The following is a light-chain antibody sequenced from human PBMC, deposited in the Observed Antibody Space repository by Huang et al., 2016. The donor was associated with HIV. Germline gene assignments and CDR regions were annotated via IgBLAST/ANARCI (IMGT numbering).Light chain of an antibody. CDR3: QQYNYWPPT. V-gene: IGKV3-15*01. CDR2: AAS. J-gene: IGKJ2*01. Sequence: EILMTQSPATLAVSPGERVKFSCRASQSVNNNLAGYQQKPGQAPRLRIYAASTRATGIPARFSGSGSGTEFTLIISSLQSEDFAVYCCQQYNYWPPTFGQGTKLEIK. CDR1: QSVNNN.